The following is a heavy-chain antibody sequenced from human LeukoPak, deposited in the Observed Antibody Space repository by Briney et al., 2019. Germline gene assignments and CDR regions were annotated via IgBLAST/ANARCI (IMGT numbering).Heavy chain of an antibody. V-gene: IGHV3-23*01. Sequence: GGSLRLSCAASGFAFSSYGMSWVRQAPGKGLEWVSAISGSGGTTYYADSVKGRFTVSRDNSKNTLYLQVNSLRAEDTAMYYCAKTHYYGSGSPFAFDIWGQGTMVIVSS. D-gene: IGHD3-10*01. J-gene: IGHJ3*02. CDR2: ISGSGGTT. CDR3: AKTHYYGSGSPFAFDI. CDR1: GFAFSSYG.